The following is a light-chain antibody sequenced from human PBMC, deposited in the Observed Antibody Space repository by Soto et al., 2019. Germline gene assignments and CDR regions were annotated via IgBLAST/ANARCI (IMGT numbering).Light chain of an antibody. J-gene: IGLJ1*01. Sequence: QSALTQPASVSGSPGQSITISCTGTSSDVGTYDLVSWYQQHPGKAPKLIISETNKRPSGVSDRFSTSKSGNTASLTISGLQAEDEADYYCCSYTGSRTYVFGTGTKLTVL. CDR3: CSYTGSRTYV. CDR2: ETN. V-gene: IGLV2-23*01. CDR1: SSDVGTYDL.